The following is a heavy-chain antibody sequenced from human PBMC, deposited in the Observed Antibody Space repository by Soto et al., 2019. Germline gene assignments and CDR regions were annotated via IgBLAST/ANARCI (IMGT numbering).Heavy chain of an antibody. J-gene: IGHJ4*02. Sequence: RASVKVSCKASGYTFVNYGISWVRQAPGQGLDYMGWISAYNGNTNYAQKLQGRVTMTTDASTSTAYMELRSLRSDDTAMYYCARDRYFDSTGNFDYWGQGTLVTVSS. V-gene: IGHV1-18*01. CDR2: ISAYNGNT. CDR3: ARDRYFDSTGNFDY. D-gene: IGHD3-22*01. CDR1: GYTFVNYG.